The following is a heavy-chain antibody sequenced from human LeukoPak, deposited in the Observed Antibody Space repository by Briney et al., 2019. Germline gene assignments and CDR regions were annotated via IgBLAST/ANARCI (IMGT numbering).Heavy chain of an antibody. CDR2: TSSDGRIT. CDR3: GRPLVGTSSAAFDI. CDR1: GFTFNNYW. V-gene: IGHV3-74*01. J-gene: IGHJ3*02. Sequence: GGSLRLSCAASGFTFNNYWMHWVRQAPGKGLVWLSVTSSDGRITNYADSVKGRFTISRDNAKNTLYLQLNSLRAEDTAVYYCGRPLVGTSSAAFDIWGQGTMVTVSS. D-gene: IGHD1-26*01.